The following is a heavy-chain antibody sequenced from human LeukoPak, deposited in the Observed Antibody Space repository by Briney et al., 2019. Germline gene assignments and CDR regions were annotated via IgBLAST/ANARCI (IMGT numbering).Heavy chain of an antibody. CDR3: ARDHETTIDY. CDR1: GGSINSGSNY. J-gene: IGHJ4*02. V-gene: IGHV4-39*02. CDR2: INYSGST. Sequence: SETLSLTCTVSGGSINSGSNYWGWIRQPPGKGLEWIGSINYSGSTHYDPSLESRVTISVDTSKNQFSLKLSSVTAADTAVYYCARDHETTIDYWGQGTLVTVSS. D-gene: IGHD1-26*01.